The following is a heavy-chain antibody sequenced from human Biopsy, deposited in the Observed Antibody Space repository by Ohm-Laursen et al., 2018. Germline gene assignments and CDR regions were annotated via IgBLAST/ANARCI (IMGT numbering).Heavy chain of an antibody. D-gene: IGHD6-13*01. CDR3: ARVGRAAPFDS. CDR1: GGSISSDY. V-gene: IGHV4-59*08. Sequence: SETLSLTCTVSGGSISSDYWSWIRQTPGKGLEWIGYIYYSGSTNYNPSLKSRVTISVDTSENQFSLRLTSVTAADTAVYYCARVGRAAPFDSWGQGTLVTVSS. CDR2: IYYSGST. J-gene: IGHJ4*02.